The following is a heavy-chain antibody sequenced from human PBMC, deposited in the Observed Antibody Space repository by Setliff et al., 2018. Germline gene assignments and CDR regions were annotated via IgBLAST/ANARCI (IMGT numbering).Heavy chain of an antibody. J-gene: IGHJ4*02. Sequence: HPGGSLRLSCAASGFTFSSYWMSWVRQAPGKGLEWVANIKQDGSEKYYVDSVKGRFTISRDNAKNSLYLQMNSLRADDTAVYYCARDATYYYDTSGHYSDYFDYWAQGTLVTVSS. CDR1: GFTFSSYW. D-gene: IGHD3-22*01. CDR2: IKQDGSEK. V-gene: IGHV3-7*03. CDR3: ARDATYYYDTSGHYSDYFDY.